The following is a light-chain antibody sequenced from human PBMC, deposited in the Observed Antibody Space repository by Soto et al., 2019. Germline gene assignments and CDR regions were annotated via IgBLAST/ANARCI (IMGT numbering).Light chain of an antibody. CDR2: GPS. J-gene: IGKJ1*01. V-gene: IGKV3-20*01. CDR3: QQYGSSPWT. Sequence: ETVLTQSPGTLSLSPGERATLSCRASQTIRSNYLAWYRQTPGQAPRLLIYGPSNRATGIADRFSVSGSGIDFTLIFSRLEPEDFSLYYCQQYGSSPWTFGQGTKVEIK. CDR1: QTIRSNY.